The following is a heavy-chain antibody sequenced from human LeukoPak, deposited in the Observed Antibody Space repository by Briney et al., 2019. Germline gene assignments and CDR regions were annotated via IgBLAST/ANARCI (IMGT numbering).Heavy chain of an antibody. Sequence: GGSLRLSCAASGLIFSDYYMRWIRQAPGKGLEWVLYISSSGSNIYYADSVKGRFTISRDNAKNSLYLQMNSLRAEDTAVYYCARTYSSSRGYYYMDVWGKGTTVTISS. CDR1: GLIFSDYY. J-gene: IGHJ6*03. CDR2: ISSSGSNI. CDR3: ARTYSSSRGYYYMDV. D-gene: IGHD6-13*01. V-gene: IGHV3-11*01.